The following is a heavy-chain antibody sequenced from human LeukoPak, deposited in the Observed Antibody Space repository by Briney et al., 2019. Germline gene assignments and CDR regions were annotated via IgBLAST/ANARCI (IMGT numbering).Heavy chain of an antibody. CDR3: AKELGMPAAGWQIQH. V-gene: IGHV3-33*03. J-gene: IGHJ1*01. Sequence: GSSLRLPCDTSGFDFARHGMHWLPQAPGKGVVGVGVLWHNDITTYYENPVKGRFTHSRDKSRNTQYLQMNSLRADDTPVYYCAKELGMPAAGWQIQHWGQGTLVSVPS. CDR2: LWHNDITT. CDR1: GFDFARHG. D-gene: IGHD6-13*01.